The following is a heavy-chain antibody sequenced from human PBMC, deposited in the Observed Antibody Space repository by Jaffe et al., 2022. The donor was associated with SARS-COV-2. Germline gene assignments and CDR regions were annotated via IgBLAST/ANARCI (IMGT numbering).Heavy chain of an antibody. Sequence: DVQLVESGGALGQPGGSLRLSCAASGFTFSSYSMHWVRQAPGKGLVWVSRINSDGSAADYADSAKGRFTISRDNAKNTLYLQVNSLRAEDTAVYFCAREGVVGRHYMDVWGKGTTVTVSS. D-gene: IGHD2-15*01. CDR1: GFTFSSYS. V-gene: IGHV3-74*01. CDR2: INSDGSAA. J-gene: IGHJ6*03. CDR3: AREGVVGRHYMDV.